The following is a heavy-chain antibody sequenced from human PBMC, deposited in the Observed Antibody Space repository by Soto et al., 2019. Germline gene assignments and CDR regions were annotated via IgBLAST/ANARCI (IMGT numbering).Heavy chain of an antibody. D-gene: IGHD2-2*01. CDR2: MYHSGST. Sequence: QLQLQESGSGLVKPSQTLSLTCAVSGGSISSGGYSWGWIRQPPGKGLEWIGYMYHSGSTYYNPSLKSRVTISIDRSKNQFALKLSSVTAADTAVYYFARVPDYWGQGILVTVSS. J-gene: IGHJ4*02. CDR3: ARVPDY. CDR1: GGSISSGGYS. V-gene: IGHV4-30-2*01.